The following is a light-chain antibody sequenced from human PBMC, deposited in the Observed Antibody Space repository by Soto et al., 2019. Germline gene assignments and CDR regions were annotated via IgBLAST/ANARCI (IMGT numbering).Light chain of an antibody. CDR3: QQRSNWPPIT. CDR2: GAS. J-gene: IGKJ5*01. V-gene: IGKV3-15*01. CDR1: QSVCSK. Sequence: ETVMTQSPATLSVSPGERASLSCRASQSVCSKVAWYQQKPGQAPSLLIYGASTRATGIPARFSGSGSGTEFTLTISSLEPEDFAVYYCQQRSNWPPITFGQGTRLEIK.